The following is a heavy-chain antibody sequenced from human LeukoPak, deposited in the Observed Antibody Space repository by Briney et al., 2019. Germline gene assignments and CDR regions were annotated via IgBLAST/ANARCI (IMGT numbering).Heavy chain of an antibody. D-gene: IGHD6-13*01. Sequence: GGSLRLSCAASGFTFSSDAMSWVRQAPEKGLEWVSVISGSGGSTYYADSVKGRFTISRDNSKNTLYLQMNSLRAEDTAVYYCAREAATYSSSWYFDYWGKGTLVTVSS. CDR1: GFTFSSDA. CDR3: AREAATYSSSWYFDY. J-gene: IGHJ4*02. CDR2: ISGSGGST. V-gene: IGHV3-23*01.